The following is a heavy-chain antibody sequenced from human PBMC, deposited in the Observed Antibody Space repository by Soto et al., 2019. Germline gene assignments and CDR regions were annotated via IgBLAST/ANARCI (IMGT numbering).Heavy chain of an antibody. CDR2: SGSGGIR. D-gene: IGHD3-22*01. J-gene: IGHJ4*02. CDR3: AKDQDDSSGYYFFPFDY. CDR1: GFTFSNYA. Sequence: GGSLRLSCAASGFTFSNYAMSWVRQAPGKGLEWVSVSGSGGIRHYADSVKGRFPISRDNSKNTLYLHMNSLRAEDTAVYYCAKDQDDSSGYYFFPFDYWGQGTLVTVSS. V-gene: IGHV3-23*01.